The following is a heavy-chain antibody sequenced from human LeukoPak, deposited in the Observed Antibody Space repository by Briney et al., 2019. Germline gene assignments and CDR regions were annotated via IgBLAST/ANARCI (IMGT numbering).Heavy chain of an antibody. V-gene: IGHV3-11*01. CDR1: GFTVSSNY. D-gene: IGHD2-15*01. Sequence: PGGSLRLSCAASGFTVSSNYMSWVRQAPGKGLEWVSYISSSGSTIYYADSVKGRFTISRDNAKNSLYLQMNSLRAEDTAVYYCAKGTWYCSGGSCYFDYWGQGTLVTVSS. CDR3: AKGTWYCSGGSCYFDY. J-gene: IGHJ4*02. CDR2: ISSSGSTI.